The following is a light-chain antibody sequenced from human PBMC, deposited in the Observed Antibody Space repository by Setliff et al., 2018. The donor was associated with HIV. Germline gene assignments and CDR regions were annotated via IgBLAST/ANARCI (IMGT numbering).Light chain of an antibody. CDR1: SSDVGTYRF. CDR3: SAYAGVGTV. Sequence: QSALAQPASVSGSPGQSITISCTGTSSDVGTYRFVSWYQQHPGKDPKLMIYEVTKPPSGVSNRFSASKSGNTASLTISGLQAEDEADYYCSAYAGVGTVFGTGTKVTVL. J-gene: IGLJ1*01. V-gene: IGLV2-23*02. CDR2: EVT.